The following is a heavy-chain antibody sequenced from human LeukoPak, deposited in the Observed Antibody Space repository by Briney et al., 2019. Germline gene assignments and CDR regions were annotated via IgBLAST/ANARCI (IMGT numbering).Heavy chain of an antibody. CDR3: ARLRYYYGSGSYAFDY. J-gene: IGHJ4*02. V-gene: IGHV4-34*01. CDR1: GGSFSGYY. Sequence: PSKTLSLTCAVYGGSFSGYYWSWIRQPPGKGLEWIGEINHSGSTNYNPSLKSRVTISVDTSKNQFSLKLSSVTAADTAVYYCARLRYYYGSGSYAFDYWGQGTLVTVSS. CDR2: INHSGST. D-gene: IGHD3-10*01.